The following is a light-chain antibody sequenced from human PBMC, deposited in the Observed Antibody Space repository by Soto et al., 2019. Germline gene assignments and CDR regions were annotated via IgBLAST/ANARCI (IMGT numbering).Light chain of an antibody. Sequence: QSALTQPASVSGSPGQSITISCTGTSSDVGYYNFVSWYQHHPGKAPKLMIYDVSNRPSGVSNRFSGSKSGNTASLTISGLQGEDEDAYYCCSYTSTNTLVFGGGTKLTVL. CDR2: DVS. J-gene: IGLJ2*01. CDR1: SSDVGYYNF. CDR3: CSYTSTNTLV. V-gene: IGLV2-14*03.